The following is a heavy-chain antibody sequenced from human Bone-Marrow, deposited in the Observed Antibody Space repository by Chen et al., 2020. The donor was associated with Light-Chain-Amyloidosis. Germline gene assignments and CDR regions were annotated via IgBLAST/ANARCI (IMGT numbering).Heavy chain of an antibody. Sequence: EVQLVESGGGLVQPGGSLRLSCAASGFTLSSHWMHWVRQGPGKGLVWVARINYDGSGLNYADSVRGRFVISRDNAKNTLYLQMNSLGVDDTAFYYCTREASSDDGFDFWGQGTVVTVSS. V-gene: IGHV3-74*01. CDR2: INYDGSGL. D-gene: IGHD6-19*01. J-gene: IGHJ3*01. CDR3: TREASSDDGFDF. CDR1: GFTLSSHW.